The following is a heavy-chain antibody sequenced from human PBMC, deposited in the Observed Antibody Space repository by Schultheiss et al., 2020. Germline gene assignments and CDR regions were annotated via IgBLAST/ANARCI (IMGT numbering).Heavy chain of an antibody. CDR1: GYTFTSYY. J-gene: IGHJ6*02. V-gene: IGHV1-46*01. D-gene: IGHD5-12*01. CDR3: ATQRTPDYSAYACGVTCYSYAMAV. CDR2: INPSGGST. Sequence: ASVKVSCKASGYTFTSYYMHWVRQAPGQGLEWMGIINPSGGSTSYAQKFQGRVTMTRDTSTSTVYMELSSLRSEDTAVYYCATQRTPDYSAYACGVTCYSYAMAVWGQGTTVTVSS.